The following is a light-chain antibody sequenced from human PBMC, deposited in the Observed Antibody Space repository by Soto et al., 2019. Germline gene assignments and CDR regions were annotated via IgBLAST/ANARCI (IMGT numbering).Light chain of an antibody. CDR3: AARDDSLSGHWV. Sequence: QSVLTQPPSASGTPGQRVTISCSGSSSNIGGNTITWYQQVPGTAPKLLIYRSNQRPSGVPDRFSGSKSGTSASLAISGLRSEDEADYYCAARDDSLSGHWVFGGGTKLTVL. J-gene: IGLJ3*02. V-gene: IGLV1-44*01. CDR2: RSN. CDR1: SSNIGGNT.